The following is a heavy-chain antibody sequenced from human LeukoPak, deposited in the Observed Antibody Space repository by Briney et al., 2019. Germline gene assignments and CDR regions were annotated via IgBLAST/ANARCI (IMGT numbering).Heavy chain of an antibody. CDR2: ISPTGSTT. J-gene: IGHJ4*02. CDR1: GFSFSGHW. V-gene: IGHV3-74*01. CDR3: ARGPNSNWSGLDF. D-gene: IGHD6-6*01. Sequence: GGSLRLSCTASGFSFSGHWMRWARQLPGKGLVWVSRISPTGSTTSYADSVKGRFTVSRDNAKNTLYLQVNNLSAEDTAVYYCARGPNSNWSGLDFWGQGTLLTVSS.